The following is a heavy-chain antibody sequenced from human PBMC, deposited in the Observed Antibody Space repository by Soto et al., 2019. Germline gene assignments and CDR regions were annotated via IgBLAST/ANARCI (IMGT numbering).Heavy chain of an antibody. J-gene: IGHJ6*02. D-gene: IGHD3-10*01. CDR1: GYTFTGDY. CDR3: AREGPIPYFFGELFYYYYYGMDV. CDR2: INPNSGGT. V-gene: IGHV1-2*04. Sequence: ASVKVSCKASGYTFTGDYMHWVRQAPGQGLEWMGWINPNSGGTNYAQKFQGWVTMTRDTSISTAYMELSRLRSDDTAVYYCAREGPIPYFFGELFYYYYYGMDVWGQGTTVTVSS.